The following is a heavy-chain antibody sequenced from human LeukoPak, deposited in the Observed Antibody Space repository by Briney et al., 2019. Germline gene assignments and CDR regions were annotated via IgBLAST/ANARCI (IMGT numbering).Heavy chain of an antibody. V-gene: IGHV3-11*04. D-gene: IGHD4-23*01. CDR1: GFTFSDYY. CDR2: ISSSGSTI. J-gene: IGHJ3*02. Sequence: GGSLRLSCAASGFTFSDYYMSWIRQAPGKGLEWVSYISSSGSTIYSADSVKGRFTISRDNAKNSLYLQMNSLRAEDTAVCYCARGGYGGNSGTYAFDIWGQGTMVTVSS. CDR3: ARGGYGGNSGTYAFDI.